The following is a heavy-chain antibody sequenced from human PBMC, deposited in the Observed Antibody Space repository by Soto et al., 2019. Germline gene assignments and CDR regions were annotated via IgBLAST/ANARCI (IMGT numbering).Heavy chain of an antibody. V-gene: IGHV3-30*18. J-gene: IGHJ5*02. CDR1: GFTFSSYG. Sequence: QVQLVESGGGVVQPGRSLRLSCAASGFTFSSYGMHWVRQAPGKGLEWVAVISYDGSNKYYADSVKGRFTISRDNSKNTLYLQMNSLRAEDTAVYYCAKGRQRLLSSWFDPWGQGTLVTVSS. D-gene: IGHD1-1*01. CDR3: AKGRQRLLSSWFDP. CDR2: ISYDGSNK.